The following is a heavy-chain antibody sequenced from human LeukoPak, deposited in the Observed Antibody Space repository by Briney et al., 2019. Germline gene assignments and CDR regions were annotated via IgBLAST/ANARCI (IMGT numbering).Heavy chain of an antibody. V-gene: IGHV1-18*01. CDR3: ARGYYDFWSGSQILRNWFDP. D-gene: IGHD3-3*01. Sequence: ASVKVSCKASGYTFTSYGISWVRQAPGQGLEWMGWISAYNGNTNYAQKLQGRVTMTTDTSTSTAYMELRSLRSDDTAVYYCARGYYDFWSGSQILRNWFDPWGQGTLVTVSS. J-gene: IGHJ5*02. CDR1: GYTFTSYG. CDR2: ISAYNGNT.